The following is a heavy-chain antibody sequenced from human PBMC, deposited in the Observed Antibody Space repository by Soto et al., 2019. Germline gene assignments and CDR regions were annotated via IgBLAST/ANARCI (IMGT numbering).Heavy chain of an antibody. Sequence: QAQLVQSGAEVKKPGASVKVSCQASGYTFTAQYLHWVRKAPGEGLEWMGWINPTTGATRYAKKFKGRVNMTRETSMSTVYLEVRSLRPDDTAVYYCAKGDSSWVSWFDPWGQGTLVTVSS. CDR3: AKGDSSWVSWFDP. CDR1: GYTFTAQY. V-gene: IGHV1-2*02. D-gene: IGHD6-19*01. CDR2: INPTTGAT. J-gene: IGHJ5*02.